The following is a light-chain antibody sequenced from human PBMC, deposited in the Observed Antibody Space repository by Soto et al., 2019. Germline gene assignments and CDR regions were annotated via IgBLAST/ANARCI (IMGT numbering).Light chain of an antibody. J-gene: IGKJ4*01. CDR2: GAS. Sequence: EILMTQSPATLSVSPGETVTFSCRASRSVSNRLAWYQHKPGQAPRLLISGASNGATGIPPKFSGSGSGTEFTLTLDSLQSDDIAVYYCQQYYDWPVTFGGGTKVEIK. V-gene: IGKV3-15*01. CDR3: QQYYDWPVT. CDR1: RSVSNR.